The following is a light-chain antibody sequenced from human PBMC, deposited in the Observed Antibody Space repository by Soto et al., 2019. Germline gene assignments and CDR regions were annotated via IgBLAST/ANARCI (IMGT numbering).Light chain of an antibody. J-gene: IGKJ2*01. CDR2: AAS. CDR3: QQSYTTPYT. V-gene: IGKV1-39*01. CDR1: QSSSRY. Sequence: GDRVTITCRASQSSSRYLNWYQQKPGTAPKLLIYAASNLQSGVPSRFTGSGSGTDFTLTISSLQPEDFATYYCQQSYTTPYTFGQGTKLEIK.